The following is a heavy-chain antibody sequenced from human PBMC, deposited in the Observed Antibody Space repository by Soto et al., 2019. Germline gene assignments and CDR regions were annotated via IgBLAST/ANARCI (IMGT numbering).Heavy chain of an antibody. CDR2: ISYDGSNK. CDR3: ARDRMGAATANDYYYGMDV. Sequence: GESLKISCAASGFTFSSYAMHWVRQAPGKGLEWVAVISYDGSNKYYADSVKGRFTISRDNSKNTLYLQMNSLRAEDKAVEYGARDRMGAATANDYYYGMDVWGQGTTVTVSS. CDR1: GFTFSSYA. V-gene: IGHV3-30-3*01. J-gene: IGHJ6*02. D-gene: IGHD1-26*01.